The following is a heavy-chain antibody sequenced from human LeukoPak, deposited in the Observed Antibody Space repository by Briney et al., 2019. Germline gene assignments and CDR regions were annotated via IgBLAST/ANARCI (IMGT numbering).Heavy chain of an antibody. J-gene: IGHJ6*02. CDR1: GYTFTGYY. CDR2: INPNSGGT. D-gene: IGHD6-13*01. CDR3: AREGRAAGYYYGMDV. Sequence: ASVKVSCEASGYTFTGYYMHWVRQAPGQGLEWMGWINPNSGGTNYAQKFQGRVTMTRDTSISTAYMELSRLRSDDTAVYYCAREGRAAGYYYGMDVWGQGTTVTVSS. V-gene: IGHV1-2*02.